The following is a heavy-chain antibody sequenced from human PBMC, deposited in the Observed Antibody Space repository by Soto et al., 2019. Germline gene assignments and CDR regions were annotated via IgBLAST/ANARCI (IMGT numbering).Heavy chain of an antibody. J-gene: IGHJ6*03. CDR3: ARDLERGYCSGGSCSYYYYMDV. CDR2: INPSGGST. CDR1: GYTFTSYY. Sequence: QVQLVQSGAEVKKPGASVKVSCKASGYTFTSYYMHWVRQAPGQGLEWMGIINPSGGSTSYAQKFQGRVTMTRDTSTSTVYMELSSLRSEDTAVYYCARDLERGYCSGGSCSYYYYMDVWGKGTTVTVSS. D-gene: IGHD2-15*01. V-gene: IGHV1-46*03.